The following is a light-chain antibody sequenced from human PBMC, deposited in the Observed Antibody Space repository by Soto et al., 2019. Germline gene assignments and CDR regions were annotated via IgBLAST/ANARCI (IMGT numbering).Light chain of an antibody. J-gene: IGLJ1*01. CDR1: SSDVGSDDL. Sequence: QSALTQPASVSASPGQSITISCAGSSSDVGSDDLVSWYQQHPGKAPKLLIYEGSKRPSGVSNRFSGSKSGNTASLTVSGLRAEDEADYFCCSYAGIGTYVFGSGTKVTVL. CDR3: CSYAGIGTYV. V-gene: IGLV2-23*01. CDR2: EGS.